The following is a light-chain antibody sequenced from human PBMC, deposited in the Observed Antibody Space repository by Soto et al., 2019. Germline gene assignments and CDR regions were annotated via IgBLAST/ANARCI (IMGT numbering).Light chain of an antibody. J-gene: IGKJ4*01. CDR2: DAS. Sequence: EVVVTQSPVTLALSPGERATLSCRTSQGVDIYVAWYQQKPGQAPRLLIYDASNRAPGIPARFSGSGSGTDFTLTISNLEPEDFAVYYCQQRKYWPPLTFGGGTKVEIK. CDR1: QGVDIY. V-gene: IGKV3-11*01. CDR3: QQRKYWPPLT.